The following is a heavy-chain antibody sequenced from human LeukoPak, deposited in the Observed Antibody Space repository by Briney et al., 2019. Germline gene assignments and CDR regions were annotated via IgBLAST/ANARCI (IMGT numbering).Heavy chain of an antibody. CDR2: IYYSGST. CDR1: GGSISSYY. V-gene: IGHV4-59*01. D-gene: IGHD2-2*01. J-gene: IGHJ4*02. CDR3: ATLAVVPAGPFDY. Sequence: PSETLSLTCTVSGGSISSYYWSWIRQPPGKGLEWIGYIYYSGSTNYNPSLKSRVTISVDTSKNQFSLKLSSVTAADTAVYYCATLAVVPAGPFDYWGQGTLVTVSS.